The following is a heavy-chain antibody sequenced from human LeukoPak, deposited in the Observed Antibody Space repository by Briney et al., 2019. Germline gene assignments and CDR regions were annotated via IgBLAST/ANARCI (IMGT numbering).Heavy chain of an antibody. CDR3: ARPYGSGSYYNP. CDR2: IYYSGST. V-gene: IGHV4-38-2*02. J-gene: IGHJ5*02. Sequence: SETLSLTCTVSGYSISTGYYWGWIRQPPGKGLEWIGSIYYSGSTYYNPSLKSRVTISVDTSKNQFSLKLSSVTAADTAVYYCARPYGSGSYYNPWGQGTLVTVSS. D-gene: IGHD3-10*01. CDR1: GYSISTGYY.